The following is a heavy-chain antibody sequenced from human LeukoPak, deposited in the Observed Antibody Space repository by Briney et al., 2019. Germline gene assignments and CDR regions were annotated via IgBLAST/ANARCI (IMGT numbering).Heavy chain of an antibody. CDR3: ARTGEYYDILTGYYPNFPFDY. CDR1: GGSFSGYY. J-gene: IGHJ4*02. CDR2: INHSGST. Sequence: SETLSLTCAVYGGSFSGYYWSWIRQPPGKGLEWIGEINHSGSTNYNPSLKSRVTISVDTSKNQFSLKLSSVTAADTAVYYCARTGEYYDILTGYYPNFPFDYWGQGTLVTVSS. V-gene: IGHV4-34*01. D-gene: IGHD3-9*01.